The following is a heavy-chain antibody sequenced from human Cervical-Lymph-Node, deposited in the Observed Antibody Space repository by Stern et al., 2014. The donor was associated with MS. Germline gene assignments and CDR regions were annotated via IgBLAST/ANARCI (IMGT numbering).Heavy chain of an antibody. CDR2: VCPVFGTP. J-gene: IGHJ5*02. D-gene: IGHD6-13*01. CDR1: GGTFSKFP. Sequence: QVQLVESGAKVTKPGSSVQVSCKSSGGTFSKFPGSWVRQGPGPGIEWMGGVCPVFGTPSYAQEFRGRVTITADVSTSTVYMELSSLRSDDTAVYYCALSSETSDRWYSLGYDLWGQGTLVTVSS. CDR3: ALSSETSDRWYSLGYDL. V-gene: IGHV1-69*01.